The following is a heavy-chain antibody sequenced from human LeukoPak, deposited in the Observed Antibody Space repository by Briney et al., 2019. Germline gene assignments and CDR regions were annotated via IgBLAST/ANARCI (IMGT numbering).Heavy chain of an antibody. CDR2: ISSSSNYI. D-gene: IGHD3-22*01. Sequence: GGSLRLSCAASGFTFSSYRMSWVRQAPGKGLEWVSFISSSSNYIHYVDSVKGRFSISRDNAKNSLYLQMSSLRAEDTAVYYCARHNLRGGYYYWGQGTLVTVSS. CDR3: ARHNLRGGYYY. CDR1: GFTFSSYR. V-gene: IGHV3-21*01. J-gene: IGHJ4*02.